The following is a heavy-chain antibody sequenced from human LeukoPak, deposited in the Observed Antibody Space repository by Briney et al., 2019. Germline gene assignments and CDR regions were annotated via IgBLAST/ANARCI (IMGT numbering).Heavy chain of an antibody. Sequence: PSETLYLTCTVSGGSISSGDYYWSWLRQPPGKGLEWSGYLYYSGSTYYNPSLKSRVTISVDTSKNQFSLKLSSVTAADTAVYYCARVRDGEYDILTEVDYWGQGTLVTVSS. CDR3: ARVRDGEYDILTEVDY. CDR1: GGSISSGDYY. CDR2: LYYSGST. D-gene: IGHD3-9*01. J-gene: IGHJ4*02. V-gene: IGHV4-30-4*08.